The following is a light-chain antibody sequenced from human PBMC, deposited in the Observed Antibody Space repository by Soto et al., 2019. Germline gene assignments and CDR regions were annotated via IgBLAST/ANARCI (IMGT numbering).Light chain of an antibody. CDR3: QQFGTSSLVT. CDR2: DAS. V-gene: IGKV3-15*01. CDR1: QIIGRA. Sequence: EIVMTQSPATLSVSPGERATLSCRASQIIGRALAWYQHKPGQAPRLLIYDASTRATGVPVSFSGSGSGTEFTLTISSLQSEDFAVYYCQQFGTSSLVTFGPGTKVDIK. J-gene: IGKJ3*01.